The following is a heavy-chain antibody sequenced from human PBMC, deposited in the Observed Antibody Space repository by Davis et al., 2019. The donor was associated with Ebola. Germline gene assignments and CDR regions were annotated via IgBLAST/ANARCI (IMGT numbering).Heavy chain of an antibody. J-gene: IGHJ6*02. Sequence: AASVKVSCKASGYTFTSYGISWVRQAPGQGLEWMGWISAYNGNTNYAQKLQGRVTMTRDTSTSTVYMELSSLRSEDTAVYYCARGVIAARLHVNGMDVWGQGTTVTVSS. V-gene: IGHV1-18*04. CDR3: ARGVIAARLHVNGMDV. CDR2: ISAYNGNT. CDR1: GYTFTSYG. D-gene: IGHD6-6*01.